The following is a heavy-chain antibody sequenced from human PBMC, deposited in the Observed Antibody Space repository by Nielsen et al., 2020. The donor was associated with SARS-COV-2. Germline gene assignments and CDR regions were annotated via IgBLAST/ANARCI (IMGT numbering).Heavy chain of an antibody. J-gene: IGHJ6*03. CDR2: ISYTGTT. CDR3: ARGDLVVVPSPILGLGPFFYYFYLDV. CDR1: GGSISSGDYY. Sequence: SETLSLTCTVSGGSISSGDYYWSWIRQPPGKGLEWIGYISYTGTTDYNPSLKSRVTLSMDKSKRQFSLRLTSVSAADTAVYFCARGDLVVVPSPILGLGPFFYYFYLDVWGKGTTVIVSS. V-gene: IGHV4-30-4*01. D-gene: IGHD2-2*01.